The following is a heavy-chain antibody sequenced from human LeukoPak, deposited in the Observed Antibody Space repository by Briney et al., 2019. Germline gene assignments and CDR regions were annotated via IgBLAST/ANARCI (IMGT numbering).Heavy chain of an antibody. Sequence: SETLSLTCTVSGGSISSYYWSWIRQHPGKGLEYVGYIYYSGSTNYNPSLKSRVTISVDTSKNQFSLKLSSVTAADMAVYYCARLVRTYYYDSSGYYWDYWGQGTLVTVSS. CDR2: IYYSGST. D-gene: IGHD3-22*01. J-gene: IGHJ4*02. CDR1: GGSISSYY. V-gene: IGHV4-59*08. CDR3: ARLVRTYYYDSSGYYWDY.